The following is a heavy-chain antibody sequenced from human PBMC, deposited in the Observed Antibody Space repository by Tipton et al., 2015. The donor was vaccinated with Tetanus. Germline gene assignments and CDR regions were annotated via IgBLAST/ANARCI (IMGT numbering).Heavy chain of an antibody. V-gene: IGHV4-34*01. D-gene: IGHD6-6*01. J-gene: IGHJ4*02. CDR1: GGSISSYY. CDR3: ARGEGEQLRGIDY. CDR2: INHSGST. Sequence: TLSLTCTVSGGSISSYYWNWIRQPPGKGPEWIGEINHSGSTNYNPSLKSRVTISVDTSKKQFSLKLSSVTAADTAVYYCARGEGEQLRGIDYWGQGTLVTVSS.